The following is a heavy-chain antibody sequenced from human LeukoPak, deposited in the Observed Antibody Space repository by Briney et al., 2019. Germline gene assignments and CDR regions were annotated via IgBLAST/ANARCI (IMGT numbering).Heavy chain of an antibody. V-gene: IGHV1-58*02. J-gene: IGHJ3*02. CDR3: AAELEMATDAFDI. D-gene: IGHD5-24*01. Sequence: SVRVSCKASGFTFTTSAMQWVRQARGQRPEWIGWIVVGSGNTNYAQKFQDRVTITRDKSTGTAYMELSRLRSDDTAVYYCAAELEMATDAFDIWGQGTMVTVSS. CDR2: IVVGSGNT. CDR1: GFTFTTSA.